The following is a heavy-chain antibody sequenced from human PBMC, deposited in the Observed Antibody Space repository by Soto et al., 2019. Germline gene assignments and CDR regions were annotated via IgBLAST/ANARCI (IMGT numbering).Heavy chain of an antibody. J-gene: IGHJ6*02. V-gene: IGHV4-59*08. CDR3: ARAFRERGSGSYYYGMDV. Sequence: SETLSLTCTVSGGSISSYYWSWIRQPPGKGLEWIGYIHYSGSTNYNPSLKSRVTISVDTSKTQFSLKLSSVTAADTAVYYCARAFRERGSGSYYYGMDVWGQGTTVTVSS. CDR2: IHYSGST. D-gene: IGHD3-10*01. CDR1: GGSISSYY.